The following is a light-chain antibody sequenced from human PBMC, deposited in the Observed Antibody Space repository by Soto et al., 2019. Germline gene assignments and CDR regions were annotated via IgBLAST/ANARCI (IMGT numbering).Light chain of an antibody. J-gene: IGLJ2*01. Sequence: QSVLTQPPSASGSPGHSVTISCTGTSSDVGGYKFLSWYQQHPGKAPKLMIYEVTKRPSGVPDRFSGSKSGYTASLNVSGLQAEDEAVYYCSSYADINNLVFGGGTKLTVL. CDR2: EVT. V-gene: IGLV2-8*01. CDR3: SSYADINNLV. CDR1: SSDVGGYKF.